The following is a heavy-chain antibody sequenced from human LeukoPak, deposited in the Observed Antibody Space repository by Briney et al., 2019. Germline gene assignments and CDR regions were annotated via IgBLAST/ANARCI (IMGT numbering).Heavy chain of an antibody. J-gene: IGHJ6*03. CDR3: ARDGSLRFLEWFQATQTYMDV. CDR1: GFTFSSYG. Sequence: GGSLRLSCAASGFTFSSYGMHWGRQAPGKGLEWVAVISYDGSSKYYADSVKGRFTISRDNSKKTLYLQMNSLRAEAPAVYYCARDGSLRFLEWFQATQTYMDVWGRGTTVTVSS. CDR2: ISYDGSSK. V-gene: IGHV3-30*07. D-gene: IGHD3-3*01.